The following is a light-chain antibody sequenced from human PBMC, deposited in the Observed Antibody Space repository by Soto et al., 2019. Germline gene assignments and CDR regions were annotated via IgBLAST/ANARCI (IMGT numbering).Light chain of an antibody. J-gene: IGKJ5*01. CDR2: AAS. CDR1: QTISSY. CDR3: QQSYSTPIT. V-gene: IGKV1-39*01. Sequence: DIQMTQSPSSLSASAGDRVTITCRASQTISSYLNWYQPKPGKAPKLLIYAASSLQGGVPSRFSGSGSGTDFTLTISSLQPEDFATYYCQQSYSTPITFGQGTRLEIK.